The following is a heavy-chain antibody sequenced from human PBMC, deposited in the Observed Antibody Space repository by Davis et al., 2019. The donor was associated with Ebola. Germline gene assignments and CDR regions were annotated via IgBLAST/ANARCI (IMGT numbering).Heavy chain of an antibody. V-gene: IGHV3-30*02. CDR3: AGGDFWSGQFDY. D-gene: IGHD3-3*01. Sequence: GESLKISCAASGFTFSNYGMHWVRQAPGKGLEWLAFIHYDETNKYYADSVKGRLTISRDNSKNTLYLQMHSLRGEDTAVYYCAGGDFWSGQFDYWGQGTLVTVSS. J-gene: IGHJ4*02. CDR2: IHYDETNK. CDR1: GFTFSNYG.